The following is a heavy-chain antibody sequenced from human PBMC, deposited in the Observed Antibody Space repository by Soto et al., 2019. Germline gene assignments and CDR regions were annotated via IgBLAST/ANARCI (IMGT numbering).Heavy chain of an antibody. J-gene: IGHJ5*02. Sequence: QVQLQESGPGLVKPSQTLSLTCTVSGGSISSGGYYWSWIRQHPGKGLEWIGYIYYSGSTYYNPSLERRVTRAVDTSKNQFSLKLSSVTAADTAVYYCARDGSSWPTGWFDPWGQGTLVTVSS. CDR3: ARDGSSWPTGWFDP. V-gene: IGHV4-31*03. D-gene: IGHD6-13*01. CDR1: GGSISSGGYY. CDR2: IYYSGST.